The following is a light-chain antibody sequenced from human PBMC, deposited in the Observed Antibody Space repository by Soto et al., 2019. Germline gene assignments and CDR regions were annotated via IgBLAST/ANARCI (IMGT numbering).Light chain of an antibody. CDR3: QQRSNWPPIT. CDR2: DAS. Sequence: DIQMTQTPSTLSASVGDRVTITCRASQSFSTWLAWYQQKPGKAPKLLIFDASSLERGVPSRFSGSGSGTEFTLTISSLEPEDFAVYYCQQRSNWPPITFGGGTKVEIK. J-gene: IGKJ4*01. V-gene: IGKV1-5*01. CDR1: QSFSTW.